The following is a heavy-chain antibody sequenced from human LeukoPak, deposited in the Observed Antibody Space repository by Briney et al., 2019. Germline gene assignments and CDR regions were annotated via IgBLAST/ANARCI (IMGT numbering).Heavy chain of an antibody. Sequence: ASVKVSCKASGGTFSSYAISWVRQAPGQGLEWMGGIIPIFGTANYAQKFQGRVTITADKSTSTAYMELSGLRSEDTAVYYCARSTVAGTGSGAFDIWGQGTMVTVSS. V-gene: IGHV1-69*06. CDR2: IIPIFGTA. J-gene: IGHJ3*02. D-gene: IGHD6-19*01. CDR3: ARSTVAGTGSGAFDI. CDR1: GGTFSSYA.